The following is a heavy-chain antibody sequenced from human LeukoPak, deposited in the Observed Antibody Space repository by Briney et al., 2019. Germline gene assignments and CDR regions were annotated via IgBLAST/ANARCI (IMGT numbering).Heavy chain of an antibody. V-gene: IGHV3-20*04. J-gene: IGHJ4*02. CDR2: INWNGGST. Sequence: PGGSLRLSCAASGFTFDDYGMSWVRQAPGKGLEWVSGINWNGGSTGCADSVKGRFTISRDNAKNSLYLQMNSLRAEDTALYYCARARGGSGWYYFDYWGQGTLVTVSS. CDR3: ARARGGSGWYYFDY. D-gene: IGHD6-19*01. CDR1: GFTFDDYG.